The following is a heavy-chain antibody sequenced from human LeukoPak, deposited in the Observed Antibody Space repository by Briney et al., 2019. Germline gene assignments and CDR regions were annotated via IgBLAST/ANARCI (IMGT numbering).Heavy chain of an antibody. D-gene: IGHD1-1*01. CDR1: GFTFSSYG. CDR2: ISYDGSNK. J-gene: IGHJ3*02. Sequence: GGSLRLSCAASGFTFSSYGMHWVRQAPGKGLEWVVVISYDGSNKYYADSVKGRFTISRDNSKNTLYLQMNSLRAEDTAVYYCAKDPRSLEEGAFDIWGQGTMVTVSS. V-gene: IGHV3-30*18. CDR3: AKDPRSLEEGAFDI.